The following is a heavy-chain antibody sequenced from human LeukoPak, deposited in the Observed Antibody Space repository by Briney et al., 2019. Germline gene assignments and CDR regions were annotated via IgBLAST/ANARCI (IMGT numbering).Heavy chain of an antibody. V-gene: IGHV3-23*01. Sequence: GGSLRLSCAASGFTFSDFYMTWIRQAPGKGLEWVSAISGSGGSTYYADSVKGRFTISRDNSKNTLYLQMNSLRAEDTAVYYCAKDRITIFGVVITSPYFDYWGQGTLVTVSS. J-gene: IGHJ4*02. CDR3: AKDRITIFGVVITSPYFDY. CDR1: GFTFSDFY. CDR2: ISGSGGST. D-gene: IGHD3-3*01.